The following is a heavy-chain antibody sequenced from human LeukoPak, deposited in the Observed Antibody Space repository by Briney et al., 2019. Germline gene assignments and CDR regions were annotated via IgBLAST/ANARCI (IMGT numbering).Heavy chain of an antibody. J-gene: IGHJ3*02. V-gene: IGHV3-15*01. CDR1: GFTVSNAW. D-gene: IGHD3-22*01. Sequence: AGSMTLSSAVSGFTVSNAWVSWVRPAQGKGREWDGRTKSIADGGTTNYAAPVKDRFTISRDDPNNTLFLQMNSLKTDHTAVYDCTTDSIARIVVVEAFESWGKGTMVTVSS. CDR2: TKSIADGGTT. CDR3: TTDSIARIVVVEAFES.